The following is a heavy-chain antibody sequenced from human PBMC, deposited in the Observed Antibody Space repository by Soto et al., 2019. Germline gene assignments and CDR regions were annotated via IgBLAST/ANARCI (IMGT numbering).Heavy chain of an antibody. J-gene: IGHJ4*02. Sequence: EVQLVESGGGLVKPGGSLRVSCAASGFTFSNAWMNWVRQAPGKGLEWVGRFKSKADGGTIDYAAPVKGRFTISRDDSKNALYLQMNSLKTDDTAVYYCTAGGNSGSYSRFHYWGQGTLVTVSS. CDR1: GFTFSNAW. V-gene: IGHV3-15*07. D-gene: IGHD1-26*01. CDR3: TAGGNSGSYSRFHY. CDR2: FKSKADGGTI.